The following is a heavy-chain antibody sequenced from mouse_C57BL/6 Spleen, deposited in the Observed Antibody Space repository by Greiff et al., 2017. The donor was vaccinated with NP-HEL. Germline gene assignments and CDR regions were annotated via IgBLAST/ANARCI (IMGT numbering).Heavy chain of an antibody. Sequence: LEESGAELVRPGTSVKVSCKASGYAFTNYLIEWVKQRPGQGLEWIGVINPGSGGTNYNEKFKGKATLTADKSSSTAYMQLSSLTSEDSAVYFCARSSRDGYSPFDYWGQGTTLTVSS. J-gene: IGHJ2*01. CDR3: ARSSRDGYSPFDY. CDR1: GYAFTNYL. V-gene: IGHV1-54*01. CDR2: INPGSGGT. D-gene: IGHD2-3*01.